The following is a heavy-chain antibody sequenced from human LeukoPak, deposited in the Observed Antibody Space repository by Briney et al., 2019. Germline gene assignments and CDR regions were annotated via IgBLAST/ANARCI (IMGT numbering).Heavy chain of an antibody. D-gene: IGHD3-16*02. Sequence: SETLSLTCTVSGGSISSSSYYWGWIRQPPGKGLEWIGSIYYSGSTYYNPSLKSRVTISVDTSKNQFSLKLSSVTAADTAVYYCARHLFWEKSPSFWGSYRYTFRFDYWGQGTLVTVSS. J-gene: IGHJ4*02. CDR1: GGSISSSSYY. CDR2: IYYSGST. V-gene: IGHV4-39*07. CDR3: ARHLFWEKSPSFWGSYRYTFRFDY.